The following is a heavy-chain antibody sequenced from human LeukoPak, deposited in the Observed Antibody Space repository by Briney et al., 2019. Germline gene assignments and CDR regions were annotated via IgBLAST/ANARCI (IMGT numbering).Heavy chain of an antibody. V-gene: IGHV1-8*02. Sequence: GASVKVSCKASGGTFSSYAISWVRQAPGQGLEWMGWMNPNSGNTGYAQKFQGRVTMTRDTSISTAYMELSSLRSEDTAVYYCARGGIAAAGTSESFDYWGQGTLVTVSS. J-gene: IGHJ4*02. CDR1: GGTFSSYA. CDR2: MNPNSGNT. D-gene: IGHD6-13*01. CDR3: ARGGIAAAGTSESFDY.